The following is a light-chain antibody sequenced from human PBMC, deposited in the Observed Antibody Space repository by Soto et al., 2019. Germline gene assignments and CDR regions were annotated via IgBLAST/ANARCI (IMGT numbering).Light chain of an antibody. CDR2: KVS. V-gene: IGKV2-30*01. CDR1: QSLVYSDGNTY. CDR3: MQGTHWPCT. J-gene: IGKJ1*01. Sequence: DVVMTQSPLSLPVTLGQPASISCRSSQSLVYSDGNTYLNWFQQRPGQSPRRLIYKVSNRDSGVPDRCSGSGSGTDFTLKISRVEAEDVGVYYCMQGTHWPCTFGQGTKVEIK.